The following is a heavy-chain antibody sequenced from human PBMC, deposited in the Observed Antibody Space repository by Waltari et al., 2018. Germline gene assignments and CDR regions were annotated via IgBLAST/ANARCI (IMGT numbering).Heavy chain of an antibody. CDR3: VRGYGRGVTNGDYFEY. CDR2: VNSDGSGT. CDR1: GFTLSSFW. V-gene: IGHV3-74*01. Sequence: EVQLVESGGGLVQPGGSLRLSCVASGFTLSSFWLHWVRQAPGKGLVCVSLVNSDGSGTTDADSVKGRFTISRDNAKNTLYLQMNSLRAEDTAVYYCVRGYGRGVTNGDYFEYWGQGTLVTVSS. D-gene: IGHD4-17*01. J-gene: IGHJ4*02.